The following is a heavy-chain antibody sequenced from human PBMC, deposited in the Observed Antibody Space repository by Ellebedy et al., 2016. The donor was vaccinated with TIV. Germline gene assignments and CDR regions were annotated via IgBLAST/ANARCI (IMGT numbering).Heavy chain of an antibody. J-gene: IGHJ4*02. CDR1: GDSISDYY. Sequence: SETLSLXXTVSGDSISDYYWTWIRQPPGKGLEWIGYVFYTGSTNYNPSLKSRVAISIDTSNNKFSLRLNFVTASDTAVYFCARVDRGQFDFWGQGSLVTVSS. V-gene: IGHV4-59*01. CDR2: VFYTGST. CDR3: ARVDRGQFDF. D-gene: IGHD3/OR15-3a*01.